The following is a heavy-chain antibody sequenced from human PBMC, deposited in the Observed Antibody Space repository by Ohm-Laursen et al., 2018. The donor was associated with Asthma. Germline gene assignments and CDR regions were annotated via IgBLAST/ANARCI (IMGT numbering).Heavy chain of an antibody. D-gene: IGHD3-22*01. CDR2: IYYSGST. V-gene: IGHV4-30-4*08. CDR1: SDSISSGGHY. CDR3: ASLKTYYYDSSGLIDY. J-gene: IGHJ4*02. Sequence: TLSLTCTVSSDSISSGGHYWSWIRQLPGKGLEWIGYIYYSGSTFYNPSLKSRVTMSMDTSKNQFSLKLSSVTAADTAVYYCASLKTYYYDSSGLIDYWGQGTLVTVSS.